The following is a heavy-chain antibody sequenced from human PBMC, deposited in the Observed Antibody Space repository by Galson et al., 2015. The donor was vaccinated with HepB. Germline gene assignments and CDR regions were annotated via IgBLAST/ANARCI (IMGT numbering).Heavy chain of an antibody. D-gene: IGHD5-18*01. J-gene: IGHJ6*02. CDR1: GFTFSSYN. V-gene: IGHV3-48*02. CDR3: ARVRLHTAQIRLDV. CDR2: IGTSSSTI. Sequence: SLRLSCAASGFTFSSYNMNWVRQAPGKGLEWVSYIGTSSSTIYYADSVKGRFTISRDNAKNSLYLQMNSLRDEDTAVYYCARVRLHTAQIRLDVWGQGTTVTVSS.